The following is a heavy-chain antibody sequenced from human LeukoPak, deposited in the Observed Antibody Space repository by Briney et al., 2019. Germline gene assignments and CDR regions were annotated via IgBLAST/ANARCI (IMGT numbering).Heavy chain of an antibody. D-gene: IGHD2-15*01. CDR2: IYYSGST. CDR1: GGSISSGGYY. CDR3: ARGRVVVVVAATDSGIDY. Sequence: PAETVSLTCTVSGGSISSGGYYWSWIRQHPGKGLEWIGYIYYSGSTYYNPSLSSRVTISVDTSKNQFSLKLSSVTAADTAVYYCARGRVVVVVAATDSGIDYWGQGTLVTVSS. J-gene: IGHJ4*02. V-gene: IGHV4-31*03.